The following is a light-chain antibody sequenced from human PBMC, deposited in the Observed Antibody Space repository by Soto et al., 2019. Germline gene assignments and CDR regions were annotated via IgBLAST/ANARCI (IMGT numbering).Light chain of an antibody. CDR1: QSVDSW. CDR2: KAS. Sequence: DIQMTQSPSTLSASIGDRVTITCRTSQSVDSWLAWYQQKPGKAPKLLIYKASSLQTGVPSRFSRRGSGTEFTPTISSLQPDDFATYSCQHYNDYSRMFGQGTKVEIK. J-gene: IGKJ1*01. V-gene: IGKV1-5*03. CDR3: QHYNDYSRM.